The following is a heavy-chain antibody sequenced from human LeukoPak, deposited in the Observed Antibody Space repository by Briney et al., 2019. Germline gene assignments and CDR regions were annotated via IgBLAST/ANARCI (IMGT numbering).Heavy chain of an antibody. CDR1: GYTFTSYD. D-gene: IGHD3-3*01. CDR2: MNPNSGNT. V-gene: IGHV1-8*01. CDR3: ARSIRFLEWLCETRVCPKKYYFDY. Sequence: ASVKVSCKASGYTFTSYDINWVRQATGQGLEWMGWMNPNSGNTGYAQKSQGRVTMTRNTSISTAYMELSSLRSEDTAVYYCARSIRFLEWLCETRVCPKKYYFDYWGQGTLATVSS. J-gene: IGHJ4*02.